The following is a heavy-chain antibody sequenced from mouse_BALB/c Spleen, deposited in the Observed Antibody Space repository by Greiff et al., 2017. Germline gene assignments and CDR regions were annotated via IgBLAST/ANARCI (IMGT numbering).Heavy chain of an antibody. D-gene: IGHD1-1*01. V-gene: IGHV1-14*01. J-gene: IGHJ4*01. CDR1: GYTFTSYV. CDR2: INPYNDGT. CDR3: ARGHYYGSSYAMDY. Sequence: VQLQQSGPELVKPWASVKMSCKASGYTFTSYVMHWVKQKPGQGLEWIGYINPYNDGTKYNEKFKGKATLTSDKSSSTAYMELSSLTSEDSAVYYCARGHYYGSSYAMDYWGQGTSVTVSS.